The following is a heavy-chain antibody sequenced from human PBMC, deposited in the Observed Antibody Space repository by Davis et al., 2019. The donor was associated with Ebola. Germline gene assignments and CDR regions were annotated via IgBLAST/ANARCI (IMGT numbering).Heavy chain of an antibody. Sequence: PGGSLRLSCAASGFTFSSYTMHWVRQAPGKGLEWVAVISYDGSNKYYADSVKGRFTISRDNSKNTLYLQMNSLRAEDTAVYYCARDGRMATITYYYYGMDVWGQGTTVTVSS. CDR1: GFTFSSYT. CDR2: ISYDGSNK. V-gene: IGHV3-30*04. D-gene: IGHD5-24*01. J-gene: IGHJ6*02. CDR3: ARDGRMATITYYYYGMDV.